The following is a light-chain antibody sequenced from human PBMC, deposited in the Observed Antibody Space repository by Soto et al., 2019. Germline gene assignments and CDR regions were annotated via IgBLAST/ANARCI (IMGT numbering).Light chain of an antibody. CDR1: QSVSSNY. Sequence: EIVLTQSPGILSLSPGERATISCRASQSVSSNYLAWYQQKPGQAPRLLIYAASNRAGGVPDRFGGSGSGTDFTLSVSRLEPEDFAVYYCQQYGSAPWTFGQGTKVEI. CDR2: AAS. J-gene: IGKJ1*01. CDR3: QQYGSAPWT. V-gene: IGKV3-20*01.